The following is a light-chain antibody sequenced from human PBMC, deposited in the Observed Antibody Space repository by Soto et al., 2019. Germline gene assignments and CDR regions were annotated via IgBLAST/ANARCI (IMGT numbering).Light chain of an antibody. CDR2: TNN. Sequence: QSVLTQPPSASGTPGQRVTISCSGSSSNNAIQLVYWYQHLPGTAPKLLIYTNNQRPSRVPARLSGSNSGTSASLAISGLRSEDEADYYCASWDGSLSGHVFGTGTKVTVL. CDR1: SSNNAIQL. CDR3: ASWDGSLSGHV. J-gene: IGLJ1*01. V-gene: IGLV1-47*02.